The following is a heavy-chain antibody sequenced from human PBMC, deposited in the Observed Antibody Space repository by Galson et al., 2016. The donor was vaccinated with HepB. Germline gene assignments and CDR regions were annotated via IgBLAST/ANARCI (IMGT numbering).Heavy chain of an antibody. CDR1: GFTVSGYY. Sequence: SLRLSCAASGFTVSGYYMTWVRQAPGKGLEWVSIIYSGGTYYADSVKGRFTISRDNSKNTLYLQMNSLRAGDTAVYYCARDSDYWGQGTLVTVSS. V-gene: IGHV3-53*01. CDR3: ARDSDY. CDR2: IYSGGT. J-gene: IGHJ4*02.